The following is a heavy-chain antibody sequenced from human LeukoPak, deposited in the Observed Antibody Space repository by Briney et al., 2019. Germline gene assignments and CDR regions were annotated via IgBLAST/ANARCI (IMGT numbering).Heavy chain of an antibody. CDR3: ARDPGSYYTGGYDY. D-gene: IGHD1-26*01. V-gene: IGHV1-46*01. CDR1: GYTFTSYY. J-gene: IGHJ4*02. Sequence: ASVKVSCKASGYTFTSYYMRWVRQAPGQGLEWMGIINPSGGSTSYAQKFQGRVTMTRDTSTSTAYMELRSLRSDDTAVYYCARDPGSYYTGGYDYWGQGTLVTVSS. CDR2: INPSGGST.